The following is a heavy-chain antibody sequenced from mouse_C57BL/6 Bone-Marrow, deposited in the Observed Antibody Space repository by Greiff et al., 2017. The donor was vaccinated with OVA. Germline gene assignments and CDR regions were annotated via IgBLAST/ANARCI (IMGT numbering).Heavy chain of an antibody. CDR3: ARRMGIYYYGSSSFAY. CDR1: GYTFTSYW. D-gene: IGHD1-1*01. J-gene: IGHJ3*01. Sequence: QVQLQQSGAELVKPGASVKLSCKASGYTFTSYWMHWVKQRPGQGLEWIGMIHPNSGSTNYNEKFKSKATLTVDKSSSTAYMQLSSLTSEDSTVYYCARRMGIYYYGSSSFAYWGQGTLVTVSA. CDR2: IHPNSGST. V-gene: IGHV1-64*01.